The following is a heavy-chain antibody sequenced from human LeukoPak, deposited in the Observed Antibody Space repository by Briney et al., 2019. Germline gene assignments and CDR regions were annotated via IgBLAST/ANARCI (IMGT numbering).Heavy chain of an antibody. CDR1: GFTFSSYA. CDR2: ISGSGSNT. V-gene: IGHV3-23*01. CDR3: ARGFRSVLRYFDFLDY. D-gene: IGHD3-9*01. J-gene: IGHJ4*02. Sequence: GGSVRLSCAASGFTFSSYAMTWVRQAPGKGLEWVSAISGSGSNTYYADSVKGRFTISRDNSKSTLYLLINSLRADDTAVYYCARGFRSVLRYFDFLDYWGQGTLVTVSS.